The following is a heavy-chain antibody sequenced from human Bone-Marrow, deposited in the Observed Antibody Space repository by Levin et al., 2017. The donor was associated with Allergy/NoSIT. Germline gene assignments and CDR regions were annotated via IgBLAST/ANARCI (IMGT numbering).Heavy chain of an antibody. J-gene: IGHJ4*02. D-gene: IGHD2-21*02. CDR2: INPYNGDT. CDR3: ARVIPGLCSSNVCYSLDY. Sequence: GASVKVSCKTSGYTFTDHHIHWVRQAPGQGLEWMARINPYNGDTHYAQRFQGRFTMTWDTSISTAYMEVTGLTSDDTAVYYCARVIPGLCSSNVCYSLDYWGQGTLVTVSS. CDR1: GYTFTDHH. V-gene: IGHV1-2*02.